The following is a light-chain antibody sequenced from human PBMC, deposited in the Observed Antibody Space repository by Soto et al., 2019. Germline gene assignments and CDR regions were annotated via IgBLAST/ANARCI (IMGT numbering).Light chain of an antibody. V-gene: IGKV3-20*01. J-gene: IGKJ5*01. Sequence: EIVLTQSPGTLSLSPGERATLSCRASQSVSSSYLAWYQQKPGQAPRLLIYGASSRATGIPARFSGSGSGTDFTLTISRLEPEDFAVYYCQQYGSSPLTFGQGTRLETK. CDR1: QSVSSSY. CDR2: GAS. CDR3: QQYGSSPLT.